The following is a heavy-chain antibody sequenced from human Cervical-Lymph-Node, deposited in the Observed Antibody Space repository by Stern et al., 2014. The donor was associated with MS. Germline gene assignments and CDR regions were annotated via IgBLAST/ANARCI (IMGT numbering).Heavy chain of an antibody. J-gene: IGHJ5*02. CDR2: IDWDDDK. CDR1: GFSLSTSGMC. V-gene: IGHV2-70*01. CDR3: ARMYSYCSGGSCYGWFDP. Sequence: QITLKESGPALVKPTQTLTLTCTFSGFSLSTSGMCVSWIRQPPGKALEWLALIDWDDDKYYSTSLKTRITISKDTSKNQVVLTMTNMDPVDTATYYCARMYSYCSGGSCYGWFDPWGQGTLVTVSS. D-gene: IGHD2-15*01.